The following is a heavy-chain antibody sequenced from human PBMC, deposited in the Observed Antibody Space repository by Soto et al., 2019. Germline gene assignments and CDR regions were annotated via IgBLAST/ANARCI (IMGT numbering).Heavy chain of an antibody. J-gene: IGHJ6*02. CDR3: ARGDSGYYSYGMDV. D-gene: IGHD3-9*01. CDR1: GFTFSNYD. V-gene: IGHV3-13*01. CDR2: IGAAGDT. Sequence: EVQLVESGGGLVQPGGSLRLSCAASGFTFSNYDMHWVRQSTRKGLEWVSSIGAAGDTYYLGSVQGRFTISRGRASNSLYLQMTGLTAGATAVYYCARGDSGYYSYGMDVWGQGTTVTVSS.